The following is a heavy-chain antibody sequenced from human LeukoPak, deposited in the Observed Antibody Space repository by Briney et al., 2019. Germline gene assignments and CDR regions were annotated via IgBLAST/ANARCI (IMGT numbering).Heavy chain of an antibody. J-gene: IGHJ4*02. CDR2: ISRSSSYI. Sequence: AGGSLRLSCAASGFTFSSYSMNWVRQAPGKGLEWVSSISRSSSYIYYADSVKGRFTISRDNAKNSLYLQMNSLRAEDTAVYYCARELKYYDSSGYYPGPFDYWGQGTLVTVSS. CDR3: ARELKYYDSSGYYPGPFDY. V-gene: IGHV3-21*01. D-gene: IGHD3-22*01. CDR1: GFTFSSYS.